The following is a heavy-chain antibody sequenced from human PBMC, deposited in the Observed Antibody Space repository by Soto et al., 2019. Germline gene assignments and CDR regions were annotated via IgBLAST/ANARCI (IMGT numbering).Heavy chain of an antibody. CDR3: ARATAYGFDY. Sequence: ELQLVESGGGLVKPGGSLRLSCAASGFSFSSYSMNWVRQAPGKGLEWVSSISSSSSYIYYADSVKGRFTISRDNAKNSQFLLMSSRRAEDTAVYYCARATAYGFDYWGRGTLVTVSS. J-gene: IGHJ4*02. V-gene: IGHV3-21*01. CDR1: GFSFSSYS. D-gene: IGHD3-16*01. CDR2: ISSSSSYI.